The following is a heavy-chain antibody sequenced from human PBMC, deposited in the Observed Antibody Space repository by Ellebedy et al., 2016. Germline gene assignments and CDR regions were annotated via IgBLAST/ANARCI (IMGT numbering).Heavy chain of an antibody. J-gene: IGHJ6*03. CDR2: ISRSSSFI. V-gene: IGHV3-21*01. CDR1: GFTFSSYT. Sequence: GGSLRLSXAASGFTFSSYTMNWVRQAPGQGLEWVSSISRSSSFIYYADSVKGRFTISRDNSKNTLYLQMNSLRAEDTAVYYCARVVTGTYYYYYYMDVWGKGTTVTVSS. CDR3: ARVVTGTYYYYYYMDV. D-gene: IGHD4-23*01.